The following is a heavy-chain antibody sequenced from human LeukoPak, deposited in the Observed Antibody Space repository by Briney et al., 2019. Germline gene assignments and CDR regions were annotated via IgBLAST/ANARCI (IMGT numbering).Heavy chain of an antibody. CDR2: VYYSGST. V-gene: IGHV4-39*07. CDR1: GGSVSSSNYY. Sequence: PSETLSLTCIVSGGSVSSSNYYWGWIRQPPGKGLEWIGGVYYSGSTNYNPSLKSQVTMSVDTSKNQFSLKLSSVTAADTAVYYCARGYYDFWSGPPLRARLNAFDIWGQGTMVTVSS. CDR3: ARGYYDFWSGPPLRARLNAFDI. D-gene: IGHD3-3*01. J-gene: IGHJ3*02.